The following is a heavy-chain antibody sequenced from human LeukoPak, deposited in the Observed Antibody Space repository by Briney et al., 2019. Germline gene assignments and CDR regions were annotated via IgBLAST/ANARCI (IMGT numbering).Heavy chain of an antibody. V-gene: IGHV4-39*07. CDR3: ARERNSYGYVLVGLAGEAFDI. CDR1: GGSISSSSYY. J-gene: IGHJ3*02. Sequence: SETLSLTCTVSGGSISSSSYYWGWIRQPPGKGLEWIGRIYTSGSTNYNPSLKSRVTMSVDTSKNQFSLKLSSVTAADTAVYYCARERNSYGYVLVGLAGEAFDIWGQGTMVTVSS. CDR2: IYTSGST. D-gene: IGHD5-18*01.